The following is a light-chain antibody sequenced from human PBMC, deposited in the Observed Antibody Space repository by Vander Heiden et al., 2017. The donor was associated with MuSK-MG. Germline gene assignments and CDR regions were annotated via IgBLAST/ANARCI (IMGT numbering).Light chain of an antibody. CDR2: DAS. CDR1: QSVSSY. V-gene: IGKV3-11*01. J-gene: IGKJ4*01. CDR3: QQRSNKLT. Sequence: EIVLTQSPPTVSFFPGERATLPCRASQSVSSYLAWYQQKPGQATRLLIYDASNGATGIPARFSGSGSGTDFTLTISSLEPEDFAVYYCQQRSNKLTFGGGTKVEIK.